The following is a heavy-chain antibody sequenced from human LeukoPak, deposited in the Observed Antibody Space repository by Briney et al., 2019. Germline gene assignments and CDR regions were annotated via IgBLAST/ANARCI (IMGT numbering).Heavy chain of an antibody. CDR1: GRTFTSYG. J-gene: IGHJ4*02. Sequence: ASVKVSCKASGRTFTSYGISWVRQAPGQGLEWMGWISAYNGNTNYAQKLQGRVTMTTDTSTSTAYMELRSLRSDDTAVYYCARNYDFWSGSLPFDYRGQGTLVTVSS. D-gene: IGHD3-3*01. V-gene: IGHV1-18*01. CDR2: ISAYNGNT. CDR3: ARNYDFWSGSLPFDY.